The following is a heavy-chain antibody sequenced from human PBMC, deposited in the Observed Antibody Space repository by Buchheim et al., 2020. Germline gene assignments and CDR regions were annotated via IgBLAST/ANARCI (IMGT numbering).Heavy chain of an antibody. V-gene: IGHV1-46*01. CDR1: GYTFTSYY. CDR2: INPSGGST. D-gene: IGHD2-15*01. J-gene: IGHJ6*01. CDR3: ARISAATDSSYGMDV. Sequence: QVQLVQSGAEVKKPGPSVKVSCKASGYTFTSYYMHWVRQAPGQGLEWMGMINPSGGSTTYAQKLQGRVTMTRDTSTSTVYMELSSLRSEDTAVYYCARISAATDSSYGMDVWGQEIT.